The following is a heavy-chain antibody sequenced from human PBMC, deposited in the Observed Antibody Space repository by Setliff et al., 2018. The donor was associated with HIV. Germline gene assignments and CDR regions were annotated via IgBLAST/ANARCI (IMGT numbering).Heavy chain of an antibody. J-gene: IGHJ5*02. V-gene: IGHV4-4*07. CDR1: GGSTSGYF. CDR2: IYTSGST. D-gene: IGHD7-27*01. CDR3: ARDLPELTGRSFDP. Sequence: PSETLSLTCNVSGGSTSGYFWTWIRQPAGKGLEWIGRIYTSGSTNYNPSLKSRLSMSIDTSKNRFSLRLTSVTAADTAVYYCARDLPELTGRSFDPWGQGIQVTVSS.